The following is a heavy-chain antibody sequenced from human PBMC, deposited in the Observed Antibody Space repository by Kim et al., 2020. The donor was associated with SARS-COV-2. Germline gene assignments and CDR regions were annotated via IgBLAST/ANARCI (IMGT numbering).Heavy chain of an antibody. CDR3: ASAYSSGWLTY. V-gene: IGHV1-46*01. D-gene: IGHD6-19*01. J-gene: IGHJ4*02. Sequence: TSYAQKFQGRVTMTRDTSTSTVYMELSSLRSEDTAVYYCASAYSSGWLTYWGQGTLVTVSS. CDR2: T.